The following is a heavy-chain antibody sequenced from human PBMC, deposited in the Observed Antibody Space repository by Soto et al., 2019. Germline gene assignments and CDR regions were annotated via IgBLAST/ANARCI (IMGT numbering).Heavy chain of an antibody. CDR3: AKDPFSSGWYNYYYYGMDV. CDR1: GFTFSSYG. CDR2: ISYDGSNK. Sequence: QVQLVESGGGVVQPGRSLRLSCAASGFTFSSYGMHWVRQAPGKGLEWEAVISYDGSNKYYADSVKGRFTISRDNSKNTLYLQMNSLRAEDTAVYYCAKDPFSSGWYNYYYYGMDVWGQGTTVTVSS. D-gene: IGHD6-19*01. V-gene: IGHV3-30*18. J-gene: IGHJ6*02.